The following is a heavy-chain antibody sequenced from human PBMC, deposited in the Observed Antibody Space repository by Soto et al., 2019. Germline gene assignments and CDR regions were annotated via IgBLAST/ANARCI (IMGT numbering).Heavy chain of an antibody. CDR1: GGSISRGGYY. CDR3: ARAAEYRDYSVSYYYYYMDV. D-gene: IGHD4-17*01. V-gene: IGHV4-31*03. J-gene: IGHJ6*03. Sequence: SETLSVTCTVSGGSISRGGYYWSWIRQHPGKGLEWIGYIYYSGSTYYNPSLKSRVTISVDTSKNQFSLKLSSVTAADTAVYYCARAAEYRDYSVSYYYYYMDVWGKGTTVTVSS. CDR2: IYYSGST.